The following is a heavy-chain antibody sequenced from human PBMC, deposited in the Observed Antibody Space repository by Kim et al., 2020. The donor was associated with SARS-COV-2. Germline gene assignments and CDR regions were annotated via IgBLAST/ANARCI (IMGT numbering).Heavy chain of an antibody. D-gene: IGHD3-10*01. CDR3: ACTMVQGANDY. Sequence: ANDAQKFQGRVTITADESTSTAYMELSSLRSEDTAVYYCACTMVQGANDYWGQGTLVTVSS. V-gene: IGHV1-69*01. J-gene: IGHJ4*02. CDR2: A.